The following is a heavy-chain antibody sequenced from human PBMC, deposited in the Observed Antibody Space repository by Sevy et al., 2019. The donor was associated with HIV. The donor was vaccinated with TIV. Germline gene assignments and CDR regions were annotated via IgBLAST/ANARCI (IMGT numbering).Heavy chain of an antibody. J-gene: IGHJ6*02. CDR1: GFTFSSYA. CDR2: ISYDGSNK. Sequence: GGSLRLSCAASGFTFSSYAMHWVRQAPGKGLEWVAVISYDGSNKYYADSVKGRFTISRDNSKNTLYLQMNSLRAEDTAVYYCARSSVYAMGVRLDVGLYYGMDVWGQGTTVTVSS. CDR3: ARSSVYAMGVRLDVGLYYGMDV. D-gene: IGHD2-8*01. V-gene: IGHV3-30*04.